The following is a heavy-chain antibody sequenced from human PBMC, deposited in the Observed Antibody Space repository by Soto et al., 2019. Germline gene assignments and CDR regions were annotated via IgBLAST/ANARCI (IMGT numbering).Heavy chain of an antibody. J-gene: IGHJ4*02. CDR3: LTVSPHANSCFDY. Sequence: PGGSLRLSCAVSGFTFSNVWLSWVRQGPGKRQEWLGRIKSRTENETTDYASPARGRFIISRDDSKNMLYLQLISLKSEDTGVYYCLTVSPHANSCFDYWGQGTPVTVSS. V-gene: IGHV3-15*01. D-gene: IGHD2-2*01. CDR1: GFTFSNVW. CDR2: IKSRTENETT.